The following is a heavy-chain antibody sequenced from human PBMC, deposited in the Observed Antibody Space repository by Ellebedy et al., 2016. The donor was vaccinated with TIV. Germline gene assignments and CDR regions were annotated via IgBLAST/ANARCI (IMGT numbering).Heavy chain of an antibody. CDR1: GYPFTTHD. CDR3: AREGYYDIMTGYSGNWFDP. Sequence: ASVKVSCXASGYPFTTHDIHWVRQAPGQSLEWMGWINADTGNTKYSQKFQGRVTIVRDTSATTAYMELRSLTSEDTAVYYCAREGYYDIMTGYSGNWFDPWGQGTLVTVSS. D-gene: IGHD3-9*01. V-gene: IGHV1-3*01. CDR2: INADTGNT. J-gene: IGHJ5*02.